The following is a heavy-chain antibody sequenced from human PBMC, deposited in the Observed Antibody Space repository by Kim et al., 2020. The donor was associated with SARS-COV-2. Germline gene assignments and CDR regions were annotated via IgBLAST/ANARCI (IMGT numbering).Heavy chain of an antibody. CDR3: ARGGAHCSSTSCPPDL. V-gene: IGHV1-69*13. CDR2: IIPIFGTA. D-gene: IGHD2-2*01. Sequence: SVKVSCKASGGTFSSYAISWVRQAPGQGLEWMGGIIPIFGTANYAQKFQGRVTITADESTSTAYMELSSLRSEDTAVYYCARGGAHCSSTSCPPDLWGRGTLVTVSS. J-gene: IGHJ2*01. CDR1: GGTFSSYA.